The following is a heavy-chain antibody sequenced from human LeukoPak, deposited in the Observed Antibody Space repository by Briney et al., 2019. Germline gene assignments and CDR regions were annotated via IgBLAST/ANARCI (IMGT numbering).Heavy chain of an antibody. CDR1: GDSVSSNTAG. CDR2: TYYRSKWYN. J-gene: IGHJ5*02. D-gene: IGHD2-15*01. V-gene: IGHV6-1*01. CDR3: ARDAHCSGGSCYGSDNWFDP. Sequence: SQTLSLTCAISGDSVSSNTAGWSWVRQSPSRGLEWLGRTYYRSKWYNDDAGSVKSRITINADTAKNQFSLQLNSVTPEDTALYYCARDAHCSGGSCYGSDNWFDPWGQGTLVTVSS.